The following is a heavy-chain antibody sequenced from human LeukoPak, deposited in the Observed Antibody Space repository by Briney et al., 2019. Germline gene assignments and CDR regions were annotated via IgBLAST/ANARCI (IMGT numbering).Heavy chain of an antibody. CDR1: GFTFSSYA. CDR3: AKCQGSWWPEVGGHYFDY. V-gene: IGHV3-23*01. CDR2: ISGSGGST. J-gene: IGHJ4*02. Sequence: GGSLRLSCAASGFTFSSYAMSWVRQAPGKGVEWVSVISGSGGSTYYADSVKGRFTISRDNSKNTLYLQMNSLRAEDTAVYYCAKCQGSWWPEVGGHYFDYWGQGTLVTVSS. D-gene: IGHD1-26*01.